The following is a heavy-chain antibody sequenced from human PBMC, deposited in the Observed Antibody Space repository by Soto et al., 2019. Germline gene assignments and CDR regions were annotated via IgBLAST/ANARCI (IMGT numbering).Heavy chain of an antibody. D-gene: IGHD4-17*01. CDR2: MNPNSGNT. V-gene: IGHV1-8*01. CDR1: GYTFTSYD. Sequence: GASVKVSCKASGYTFTSYDINWVRQATGQGLQWMGWMNPNSGNTGYAQKFQGRVTMTRNTSISTAYMELSSLRSEDTAVYYCAREVGSTVTTYYYYGMDVRGQGTTVTVSS. J-gene: IGHJ6*02. CDR3: AREVGSTVTTYYYYGMDV.